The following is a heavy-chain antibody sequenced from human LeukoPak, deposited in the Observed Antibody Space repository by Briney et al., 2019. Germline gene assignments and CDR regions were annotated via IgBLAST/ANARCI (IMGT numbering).Heavy chain of an antibody. CDR1: GYSISSGYY. Sequence: PSETLSLTCTVSGYSISSGYYWGRIRQPPGKGLEWIGSIYHSGSTYYNPSLKSRVTISVDTSKNQFSLKLSSVTAADTAVYYCARARYFDWLTQMDVWGKGTTVTVSS. CDR3: ARARYFDWLTQMDV. CDR2: IYHSGST. J-gene: IGHJ6*04. D-gene: IGHD3-9*01. V-gene: IGHV4-38-2*02.